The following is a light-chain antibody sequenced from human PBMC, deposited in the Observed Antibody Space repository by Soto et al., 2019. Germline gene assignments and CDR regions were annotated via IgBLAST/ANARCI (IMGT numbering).Light chain of an antibody. J-gene: IGKJ5*01. CDR1: QGISNY. CDR2: AAS. Sequence: DIQVTQTPSTLSASVGDRVTTTCRASQGISNYLAWYQQKPGKVPKLLIYAASTLQSGVPSRFSGSGSGTDFTLTISSLEPEDSAVYYCQQRHMWPITFGQGTRLEIK. CDR3: QQRHMWPIT. V-gene: IGKV1-27*01.